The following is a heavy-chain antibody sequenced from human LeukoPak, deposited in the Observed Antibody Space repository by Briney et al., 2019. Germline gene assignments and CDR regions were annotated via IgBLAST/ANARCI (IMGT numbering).Heavy chain of an antibody. CDR2: ISYDGSNK. CDR1: GFTFSSYG. D-gene: IGHD6-13*01. V-gene: IGHV3-30*18. Sequence: PGRSLRLSCAASGFTFSSYGMHWVRQAPGKGLEWVAVISYDGSNKYYADSVKGRFTISRDNSKNTLYLQMNSLRAEDTAVYYCAKFKAAAGYYWGQGTLVTVSS. J-gene: IGHJ4*02. CDR3: AKFKAAAGYY.